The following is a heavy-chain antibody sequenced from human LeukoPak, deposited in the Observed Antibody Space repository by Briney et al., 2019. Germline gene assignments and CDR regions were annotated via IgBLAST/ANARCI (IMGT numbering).Heavy chain of an antibody. D-gene: IGHD2-15*01. CDR1: GYTFTGYY. Sequence: ASVNVSYKASGYTFTGYYMHWVRQAPGQGLEWMGWINPNSGGTNYAQKFQGRVTMTRDTSISTAYMELSRLRSDDTAVYYCARESHRDIVVVVADNWLDPWGQGTLVTVSS. CDR3: ARESHRDIVVVVADNWLDP. V-gene: IGHV1-2*02. CDR2: INPNSGGT. J-gene: IGHJ5*02.